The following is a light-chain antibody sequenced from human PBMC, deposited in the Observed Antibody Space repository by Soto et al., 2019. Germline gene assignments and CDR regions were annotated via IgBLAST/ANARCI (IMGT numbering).Light chain of an antibody. CDR3: MQTLQTPLT. CDR1: QSLLHRGGHNF. V-gene: IGKV2-28*01. J-gene: IGKJ4*01. Sequence: DIVMTQSPVSLPVTPGEPASISCRASQSLLHRGGHNFLDWYLQKPGQSPQVLIYLGSNRASGVPDRFSGSGSGADFTLEISRVEAEDVGVYYCMQTLQTPLTFGGGTKVEIK. CDR2: LGS.